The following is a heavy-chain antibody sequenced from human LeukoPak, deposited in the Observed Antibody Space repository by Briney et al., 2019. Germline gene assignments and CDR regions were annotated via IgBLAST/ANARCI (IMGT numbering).Heavy chain of an antibody. CDR1: GYTFSIYG. J-gene: IGHJ4*02. CDR2: ISASDGTT. V-gene: IGHV1-18*01. Sequence: ASVQVSCKASGYTFSIYGITWARQAPGQGLEYLGWISASDGTTNYAQKVQDRVTMTTDTSTSTAYLELRSLRSEDTAVYYCARCGAAVTTHFSHWGQGTLVTVSS. D-gene: IGHD4-17*01. CDR3: ARCGAAVTTHFSH.